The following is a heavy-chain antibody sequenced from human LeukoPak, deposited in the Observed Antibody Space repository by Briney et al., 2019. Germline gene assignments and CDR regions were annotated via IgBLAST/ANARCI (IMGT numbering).Heavy chain of an antibody. CDR2: ISGSGGGGTT. CDR1: GFTFSTYA. J-gene: IGHJ2*01. Sequence: EGSLRLSCAASGFTFSTYAMTWVRQAPGKGLEWVSTISGSGGGGTTYYADSVKGRFTISRDNSRNTLFLQMNRLRGADTAVYYCAKSNYCNGGSCYLWGYFDLWGRGTLVTVSS. V-gene: IGHV3-23*01. CDR3: AKSNYCNGGSCYLWGYFDL. D-gene: IGHD2-15*01.